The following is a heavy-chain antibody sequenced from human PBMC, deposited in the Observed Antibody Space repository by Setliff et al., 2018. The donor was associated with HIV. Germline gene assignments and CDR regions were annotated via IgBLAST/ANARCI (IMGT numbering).Heavy chain of an antibody. CDR1: GGSMSIGSYY. CDR3: ARVIMAVAGTPYHFWFDP. CDR2: IYISGST. D-gene: IGHD6-19*01. J-gene: IGHJ5*02. Sequence: TSETLSLTCTVSGGSMSIGSYYWSWIRQPAGKGLEWIGRIYISGSTNYNPSLKSRVTISVDTSKNQFSLKLSSVTAADTAVYYCARVIMAVAGTPYHFWFDPWGQGTLVTVSS. V-gene: IGHV4-61*02.